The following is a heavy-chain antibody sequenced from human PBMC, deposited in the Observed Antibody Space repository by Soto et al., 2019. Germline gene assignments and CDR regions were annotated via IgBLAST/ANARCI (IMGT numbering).Heavy chain of an antibody. CDR3: ARVDFVWLPGNLNYYYYMDV. V-gene: IGHV3-53*04. D-gene: IGHD3-9*01. CDR1: GFTVSSNY. J-gene: IGHJ6*03. Sequence: GGSLRLSCAASGFTVSSNYMSWVRQAPGKGLEWVSVIYSGGSTYYADSVKGRFTISRHNSKNTLYLQMNSLRAEDTAVYYCARVDFVWLPGNLNYYYYMDVWGKGTTVTVSS. CDR2: IYSGGST.